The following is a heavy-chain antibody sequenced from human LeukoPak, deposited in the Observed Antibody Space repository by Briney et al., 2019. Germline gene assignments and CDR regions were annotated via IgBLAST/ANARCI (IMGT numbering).Heavy chain of an antibody. J-gene: IGHJ3*01. CDR3: ASARYWVRVFYSLLPPVCLL. D-gene: IGHD5/OR15-5a*01. CDR2: IYYSGST. Sequence: SETLSLPCTLSGDSKSLGRMYWHWMRQRPGKGLEWIGYIYYSGSTNYNPSLKSRVTISVDTSKNQFSLKLSSVAAADTAVYYCASARYWVRVFYSLLPPVCLLWRRETMVTVSS. CDR1: GDSKSLGRMY. V-gene: IGHV4-30-4*08.